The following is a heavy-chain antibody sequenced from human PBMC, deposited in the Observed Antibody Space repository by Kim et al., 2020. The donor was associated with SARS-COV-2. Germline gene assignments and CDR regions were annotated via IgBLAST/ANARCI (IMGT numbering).Heavy chain of an antibody. V-gene: IGHV4-39*01. CDR1: GDSINSNYY. CDR3: ARNLQMAFDI. D-gene: IGHD4-4*01. J-gene: IGHJ3*02. CDR2: IYYSGST. Sequence: SETLSLSCTVSGDSINSNYYWGRIRQPPGKGLEWIGSIYYSGSTYYNPSLKSRVTISVDTSKNQFYLKMSSVSAADTVVYYCARNLQMAFDICGQGMMV.